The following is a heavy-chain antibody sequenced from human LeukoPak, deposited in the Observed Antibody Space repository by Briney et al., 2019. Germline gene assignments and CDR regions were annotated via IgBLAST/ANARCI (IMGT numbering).Heavy chain of an antibody. Sequence: GGSLRLSCAASGFTFNNYGMSWGRQAPGKGLEWVSTISSSGGSKYYADSVKGRFTISRDSSRNTLYLQMNSLRAEDTAVYYCAKDAVVGAAAPNYWGQGTLVTVSS. J-gene: IGHJ4*02. D-gene: IGHD1-26*01. CDR3: AKDAVVGAAAPNY. V-gene: IGHV3-23*01. CDR1: GFTFNNYG. CDR2: ISSSGGSK.